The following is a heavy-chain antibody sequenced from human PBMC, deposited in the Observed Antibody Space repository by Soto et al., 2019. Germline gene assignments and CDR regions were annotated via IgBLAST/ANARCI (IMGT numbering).Heavy chain of an antibody. CDR1: GYTFTSYG. D-gene: IGHD2-2*03. CDR2: ISAYNGNT. CDR3: ARVDIVVVPALYYFDY. V-gene: IGHV1-18*01. Sequence: ASVKVSCKASGYTFTSYGISWVRQAPGQGLEWMGWISAYNGNTNYAQKLQGRVTMTTDTSTSTAYMELRSLRSDDTAVYYCARVDIVVVPALYYFDYWGQGTLVTVSS. J-gene: IGHJ4*02.